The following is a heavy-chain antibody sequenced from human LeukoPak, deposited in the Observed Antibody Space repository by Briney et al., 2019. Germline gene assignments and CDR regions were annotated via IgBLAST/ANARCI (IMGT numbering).Heavy chain of an antibody. Sequence: GRSLRLSCAASGFTFSSYGMHWVRQAPGKGLEWVAVISYDGSNKYYADSVKGRFTISRDNSKNTLYLQMNSLRAEDTAVYYCAREGERSHDWFDPWGQGTLVTVSS. CDR3: AREGERSHDWFDP. V-gene: IGHV3-30*03. J-gene: IGHJ5*02. CDR1: GFTFSSYG. CDR2: ISYDGSNK. D-gene: IGHD1-1*01.